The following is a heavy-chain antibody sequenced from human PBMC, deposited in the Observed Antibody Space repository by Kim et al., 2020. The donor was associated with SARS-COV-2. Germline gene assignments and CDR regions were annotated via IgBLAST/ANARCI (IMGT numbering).Heavy chain of an antibody. CDR3: ARSLYCSSTSCFYGMDV. D-gene: IGHD2-2*01. Sequence: SGQGRFTISRDNAKSSLSLQMNSLRAEDTAVYYCARSLYCSSTSCFYGMDVWGQGTTVTVSS. J-gene: IGHJ6*02. V-gene: IGHV3-48*03.